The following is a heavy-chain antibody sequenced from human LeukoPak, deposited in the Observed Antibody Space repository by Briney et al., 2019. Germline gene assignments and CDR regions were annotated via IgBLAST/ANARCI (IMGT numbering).Heavy chain of an antibody. CDR3: ATLTTKYYYDSSGYYSSPPNDAFDI. D-gene: IGHD3-22*01. CDR2: IYYSGST. Sequence: PSETLSLTCTVSGGSISSYYWSWIRQPPGKGLEWIGYIYYSGSTNYNPSLKSRVTISVDTSKNQFSLKLSSVTAADTAVYYCATLTTKYYYDSSGYYSSPPNDAFDIWGQGTMVTVSS. CDR1: GGSISSYY. V-gene: IGHV4-59*01. J-gene: IGHJ3*02.